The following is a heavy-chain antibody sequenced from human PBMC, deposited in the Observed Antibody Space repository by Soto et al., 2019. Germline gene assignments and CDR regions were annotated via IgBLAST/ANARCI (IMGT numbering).Heavy chain of an antibody. Sequence: DVQLVESGGDLVQPGGSLRLSCAASGFTFGNYWMAWVRQAPGKGLEWVANIRGDGSREYYPDSVRGRFSVSRDNAQESLYLQMTGLRVEDTAVYYCARDVNYGDGTAYYDVFDIWGQGTVVTVSS. CDR1: GFTFGNYW. CDR2: IRGDGSRE. CDR3: ARDVNYGDGTAYYDVFDI. D-gene: IGHD4-17*01. V-gene: IGHV3-7*05. J-gene: IGHJ3*02.